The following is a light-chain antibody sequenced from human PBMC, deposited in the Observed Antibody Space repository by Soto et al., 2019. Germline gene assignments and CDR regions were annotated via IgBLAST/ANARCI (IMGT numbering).Light chain of an antibody. V-gene: IGKV1-27*01. J-gene: IGKJ1*01. CDR2: AAS. Sequence: DIQMTQSPSSLSASVGDPVTITCRASQGIIDYLAWYQQRPGKVPKLLIYAASTLQTGVPSRFSGSGAGTDFTLTISSLQPEDVATYYCQKYDTAPQTFGQGTRVEI. CDR3: QKYDTAPQT. CDR1: QGIIDY.